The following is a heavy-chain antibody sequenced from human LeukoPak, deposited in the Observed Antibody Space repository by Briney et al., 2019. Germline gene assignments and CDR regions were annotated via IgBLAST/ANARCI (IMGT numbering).Heavy chain of an antibody. J-gene: IGHJ4*02. V-gene: IGHV7-4-1*02. CDR1: GYSFTTYA. D-gene: IGHD5-12*01. CDR2: INTNSGNP. Sequence: ASVKVSCKASGYSFTTYAMNWVRQAPGQGLEWMGWINTNSGNPTYAQGFTGRFVFSLDTSVSTAYLQISSLKAEDTAVFYCARMHSPDSGYDLDYWGQGTLVTVSS. CDR3: ARMHSPDSGYDLDY.